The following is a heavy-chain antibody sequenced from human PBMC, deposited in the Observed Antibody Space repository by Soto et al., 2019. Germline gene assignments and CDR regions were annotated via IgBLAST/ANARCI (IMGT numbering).Heavy chain of an antibody. V-gene: IGHV6-1*01. CDR2: TYYRSKWYN. D-gene: IGHD7-27*01. J-gene: IGHJ2*01. CDR1: GASVSSNSAA. CDR3: ARADHWDWYFDL. Sequence: QVQLQQSGPGLVKPSQTLSLNCAISGASVSSNSAAWNWIRQSPSRGIDWLGRTYYRSKWYNDYAVSVKSRITITPVTSKNQFSQQLNSETPEDTAVYYCARADHWDWYFDLWGRGTLVTVSS.